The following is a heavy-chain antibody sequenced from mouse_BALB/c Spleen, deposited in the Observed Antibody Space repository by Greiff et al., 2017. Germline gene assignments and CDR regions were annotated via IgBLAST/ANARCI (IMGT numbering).Heavy chain of an antibody. J-gene: IGHJ1*01. CDR3: ARYGDYHWYFDV. D-gene: IGHD2-4*01. V-gene: IGHV3-8*02. Sequence: VKLVESGPSLVKPSQTLSLTCSVTGDSITSGYWNWIRKFPGNKLEYMGYISYSGSTYYNPSLKSRISITRDTSKNQYYLQLNSVTTEDTATYYCARYGDYHWYFDVWGAGTTVTVSS. CDR2: ISYSGST. CDR1: GDSITSGY.